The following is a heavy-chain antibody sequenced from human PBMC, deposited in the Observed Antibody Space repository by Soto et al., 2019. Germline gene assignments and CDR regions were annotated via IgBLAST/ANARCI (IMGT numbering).Heavy chain of an antibody. CDR1: GGTFSSYT. Sequence: QVQLVQSGAEVKEPGSSVKVSCKASGGTFSSYTISWVRQAPGQGLEWMGRIIPILGIANYAQKFQGRVTITADKSTSTAYMELSSLRSEDTAVYYCARAGGYSGYTELAYWGQGTLVTVSS. J-gene: IGHJ4*02. D-gene: IGHD5-12*01. CDR3: ARAGGYSGYTELAY. V-gene: IGHV1-69*02. CDR2: IIPILGIA.